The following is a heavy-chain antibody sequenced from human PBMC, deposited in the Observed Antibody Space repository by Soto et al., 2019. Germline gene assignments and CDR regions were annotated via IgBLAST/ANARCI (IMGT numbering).Heavy chain of an antibody. CDR2: IIPIFGTA. V-gene: IGHV1-69*12. J-gene: IGHJ4*02. D-gene: IGHD4-17*01. CDR3: ARGGHDYGDYGGGY. CDR1: GGTFSSYA. Sequence: QVQLVQSGAEVKKPGSSVKVSCKASGGTFSSYAISWVRQAPGQGLEWMGGIIPIFGTANYAQKFQGRVTMTADEATSQAYKGLSSLRSEDTAVYYCARGGHDYGDYGGGYWGQGTLVTVSS.